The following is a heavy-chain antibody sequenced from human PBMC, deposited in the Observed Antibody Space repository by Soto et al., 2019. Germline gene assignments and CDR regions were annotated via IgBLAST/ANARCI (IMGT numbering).Heavy chain of an antibody. Sequence: ASVKVSCKASGYTFTSYGISWLRQCPGQGLEWMGWISAYNGNTNYAQKLQGRVTMTTDTSTSTAYMELRSLRSDDTAVYYCARHSWSATGGGWYDPRGKGTLVTVSS. D-gene: IGHD3-3*01. CDR3: ARHSWSATGGGWYDP. CDR1: GYTFTSYG. CDR2: ISAYNGNT. V-gene: IGHV1-18*04. J-gene: IGHJ5*02.